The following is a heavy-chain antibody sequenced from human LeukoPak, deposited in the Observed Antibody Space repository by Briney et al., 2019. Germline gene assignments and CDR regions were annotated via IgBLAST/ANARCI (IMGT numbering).Heavy chain of an antibody. D-gene: IGHD2-21*02. V-gene: IGHV4-4*07. J-gene: IGHJ3*02. Sequence: SETLSLTCTVSGGSISSYSWSWIRQPAGKGLEWIRHMYTSGITNYNPSLKSRVTMSVDTSKKQFCLKLSSVTAADTAVYYCASRDANTAAAFDIWGLGTMLTVSS. CDR1: GGSISSYS. CDR2: MYTSGIT. CDR3: ASRDANTAAAFDI.